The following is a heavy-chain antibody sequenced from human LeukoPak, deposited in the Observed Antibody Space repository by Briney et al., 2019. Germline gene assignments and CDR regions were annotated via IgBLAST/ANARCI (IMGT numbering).Heavy chain of an antibody. D-gene: IGHD3-22*01. J-gene: IGHJ4*02. V-gene: IGHV4-39*01. Sequence: SETLSLTCTVSGGSISSSSYYWGWIRQPPGKGLEWIGSIYCSGSTYYNPSLKSRVTISVDTSKNQFSLKLSSVTAADTAVYYCARLVVDYYDSSGYYLPYYFDYWGQGTLVTVSS. CDR1: GGSISSSSYY. CDR2: IYCSGST. CDR3: ARLVVDYYDSSGYYLPYYFDY.